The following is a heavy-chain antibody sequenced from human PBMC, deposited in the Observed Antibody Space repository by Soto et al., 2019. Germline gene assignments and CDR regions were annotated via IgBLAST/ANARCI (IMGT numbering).Heavy chain of an antibody. CDR2: IYWNDDN. J-gene: IGHJ4*02. Sequence: SGPTLVNPTQTLTLTGTFSGFSLSTTGVGVGWIRQPPGKALEWLALIYWNDDNRYSPSLKRRLTITKDTSKNQVVLTMTNMDPVDTATYYCAHLGPNFYFDYWGQGTLVTVSS. V-gene: IGHV2-5*01. D-gene: IGHD3-3*01. CDR3: AHLGPNFYFDY. CDR1: GFSLSTTGVG.